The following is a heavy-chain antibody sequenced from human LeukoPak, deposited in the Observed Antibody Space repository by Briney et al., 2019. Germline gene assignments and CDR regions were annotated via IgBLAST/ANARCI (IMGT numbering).Heavy chain of an antibody. CDR2: INWNGGST. CDR3: ARFALKTPPTD. V-gene: IGHV3-20*04. Sequence: GGSLRLSCAASGFTFDDYGMSWVRQAPGKGLKWVSGINWNGGSTGYADSVKGRFTISRDNAKNSLYLQMNSLRAEDTAVYYCARFALKTPPTDWGQGTLVTVSS. J-gene: IGHJ4*02. CDR1: GFTFDDYG.